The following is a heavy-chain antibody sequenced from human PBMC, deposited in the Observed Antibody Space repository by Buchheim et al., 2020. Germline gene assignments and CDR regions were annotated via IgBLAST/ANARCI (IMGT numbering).Heavy chain of an antibody. Sequence: QLQLQESGPGLVKPSETLSLTCSVSGDSISRDNYYWGWIRQPPGKGLEWIGSISYSGSTYSNPSLKSRFPIPVATSEHQFSLNLSSVTAADTAVYYCARGYSYGYSSFDPWGQGT. V-gene: IGHV4-39*07. CDR3: ARGYSYGYSSFDP. D-gene: IGHD5-18*01. J-gene: IGHJ5*02. CDR2: ISYSGST. CDR1: GDSISRDNYY.